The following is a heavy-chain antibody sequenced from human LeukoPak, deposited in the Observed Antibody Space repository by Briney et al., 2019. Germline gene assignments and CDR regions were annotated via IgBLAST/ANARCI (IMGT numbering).Heavy chain of an antibody. CDR3: AAARIMITFGGVIVNDGPDY. J-gene: IGHJ4*02. CDR2: ISAYNGNT. D-gene: IGHD3-16*02. CDR1: GYTFTSYG. V-gene: IGHV1-18*01. Sequence: ASVKVSCKASGYTFTSYGISWVRQAPGQGLEWMGWISAYNGNTNYAQKLQGRVTMITDTSTSTAYMELRSLRSDDTAVYYCAAARIMITFGGVIVNDGPDYWGQGTLVTVSS.